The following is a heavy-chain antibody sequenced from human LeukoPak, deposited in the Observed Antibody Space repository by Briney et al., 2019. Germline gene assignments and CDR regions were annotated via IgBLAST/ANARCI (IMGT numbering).Heavy chain of an antibody. V-gene: IGHV4-34*01. CDR2: INHSGST. J-gene: IGHJ4*02. D-gene: IGHD6-13*01. Sequence: SETLSLTCAVYGGSFSGYYWSWIRQPPGKELEWIGEINHSGSTNYNPSLKSRVTISVDTSKNQFSLKLSSVTAADTAVYYCARHIAAAGPYFDYWGQGTLVTVSS. CDR3: ARHIAAAGPYFDY. CDR1: GGSFSGYY.